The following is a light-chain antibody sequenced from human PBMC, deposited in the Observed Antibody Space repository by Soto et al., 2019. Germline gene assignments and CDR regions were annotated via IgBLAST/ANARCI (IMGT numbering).Light chain of an antibody. Sequence: EIEMTQSPAALSVSPGERVTLSCWASQSVSSSLAWYQQKPGQAPRLLIYGASTRATGVPARFSGSGSGTEFTLTIDSLQSEDFAVYYCQQYNTWVRFSGGTKVESK. CDR2: GAS. J-gene: IGKJ4*01. V-gene: IGKV3-15*01. CDR3: QQYNTWVR. CDR1: QSVSSS.